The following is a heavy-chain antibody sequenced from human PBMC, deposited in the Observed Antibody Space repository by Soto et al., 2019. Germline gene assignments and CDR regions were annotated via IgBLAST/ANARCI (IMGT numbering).Heavy chain of an antibody. V-gene: IGHV4-30-4*01. CDR2: IYYSGST. CDR1: GGSISSGDYY. D-gene: IGHD3-9*01. J-gene: IGHJ4*02. Sequence: SQTLSLTCTVSGGSISSGDYYWSWIRQPPGKGLEWIGYIYYSGSTYYNPSLKSRVTISVDTSKNQFSLKLSSVTAADTAVYYCARGRLRYFDWLLSWGQGTLVTVSS. CDR3: ARGRLRYFDWLLS.